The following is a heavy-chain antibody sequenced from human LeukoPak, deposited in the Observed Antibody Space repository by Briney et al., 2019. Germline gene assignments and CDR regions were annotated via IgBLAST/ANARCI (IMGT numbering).Heavy chain of an antibody. V-gene: IGHV4-4*07. CDR1: GGSITTYY. Sequence: SETLSLTCTVSGGSITTYYWSWIRRPAGKGLEWIGRMYISGETNYNPSLKSRVTMSLDTSKNHFSLKLSSVTAADTAVYYCASGIQGAGNNYWGQGILVTVSS. D-gene: IGHD6-19*01. J-gene: IGHJ4*02. CDR3: ASGIQGAGNNY. CDR2: MYISGET.